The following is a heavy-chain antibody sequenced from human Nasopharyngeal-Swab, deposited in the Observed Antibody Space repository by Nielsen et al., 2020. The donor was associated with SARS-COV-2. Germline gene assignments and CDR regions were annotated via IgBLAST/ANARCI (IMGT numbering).Heavy chain of an antibody. CDR2: TYYGSKWYN. J-gene: IGHJ4*02. Sequence: SETLSLTCAISGDSVSSNKVGWNWIRQSPSRGLEWLGRTYYGSKWYNHYAPSVKSRVTIKPDTPKNQFSLQMDSVTPEDSAVYYCARGFLQTGFDYWGQGTLVTVSS. D-gene: IGHD3-9*01. CDR3: ARGFLQTGFDY. V-gene: IGHV6-1*01. CDR1: GDSVSSNKVG.